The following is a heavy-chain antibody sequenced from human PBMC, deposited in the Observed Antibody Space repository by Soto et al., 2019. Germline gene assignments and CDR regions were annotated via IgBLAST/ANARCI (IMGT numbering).Heavy chain of an antibody. Sequence: EVQLVESGGGLIQPGGSLRLSCAVSGFTVSNNYMSWVRQAPGKGLEGVSVIYSGGYTAYGDSVKGRFTISRDNSKNTIYLKRKTQSAAHTGVFFWARDRGGGGYWGQGTLVTVSS. V-gene: IGHV3-53*01. CDR3: ARDRGGGGY. D-gene: IGHD3-10*01. J-gene: IGHJ4*02. CDR2: IYSGGYT. CDR1: GFTVSNNY.